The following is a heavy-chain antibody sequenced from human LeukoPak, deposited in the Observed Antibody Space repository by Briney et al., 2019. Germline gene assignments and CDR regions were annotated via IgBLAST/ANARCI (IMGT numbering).Heavy chain of an antibody. CDR1: GASINSGSFY. D-gene: IGHD5-24*01. CDR3: AREGYSQGYYMDV. J-gene: IGHJ6*03. V-gene: IGHV4-61*02. Sequence: SETLSLTCTVSGASINSGSFYWVWIRQTAGKGLEWIGRLYTSGSTKTNPSLRSRVSISADTSKKQFSLNLTSATAADTAVYFCAREGYSQGYYMDVWGKGTTVTVSS. CDR2: LYTSGST.